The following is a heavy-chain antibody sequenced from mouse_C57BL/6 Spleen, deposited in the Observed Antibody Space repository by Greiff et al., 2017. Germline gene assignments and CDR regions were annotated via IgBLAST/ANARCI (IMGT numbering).Heavy chain of an antibody. D-gene: IGHD2-3*01. CDR2: IYPGSGST. CDR1: GYTFTSYW. Sequence: QVQLQQPGAELVKPGASVKMSCKASGYTFTSYWITWVKQRPGQGLEWIGDIYPGSGSTNYNEKFKSKATLTVDTSSSTAYMQLSSLTSEDSAVYYCARDYDGYHYAMDYWGQGTSVTVSS. J-gene: IGHJ4*01. V-gene: IGHV1-55*01. CDR3: ARDYDGYHYAMDY.